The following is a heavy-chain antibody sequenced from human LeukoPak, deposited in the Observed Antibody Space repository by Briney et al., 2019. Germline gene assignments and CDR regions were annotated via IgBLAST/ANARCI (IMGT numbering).Heavy chain of an antibody. Sequence: ASVKVSCKASGYTFTGYYMHWVRQAPGQGPEWMGWINPNSGGTNYAQKFQGRVTMTRDTSISTAYMELSRLRSDDTAVYYCARVANDFWSGYYPFDYWGQGTLVTVSS. CDR1: GYTFTGYY. CDR3: ARVANDFWSGYYPFDY. J-gene: IGHJ4*02. V-gene: IGHV1-2*02. CDR2: INPNSGGT. D-gene: IGHD3-3*01.